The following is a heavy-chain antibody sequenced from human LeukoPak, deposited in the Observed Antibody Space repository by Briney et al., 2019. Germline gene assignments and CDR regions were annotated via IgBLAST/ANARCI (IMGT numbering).Heavy chain of an antibody. D-gene: IGHD2-2*01. CDR1: GFTFSSYS. CDR2: ISSSSSTI. V-gene: IGHV3-48*01. Sequence: GGSLRLSCAASGFTFSSYSMNWVRQAPGKGLEWVSYISSSSSTIYYADSVKGRFTISRDNAKNSLYLQMNSLRAEDTAVYYCARDVIPAAIAGYYFDHWGQGTLVTVSS. CDR3: ARDVIPAAIAGYYFDH. J-gene: IGHJ4*02.